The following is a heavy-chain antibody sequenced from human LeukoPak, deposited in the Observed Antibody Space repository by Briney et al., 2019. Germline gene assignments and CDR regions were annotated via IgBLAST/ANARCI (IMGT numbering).Heavy chain of an antibody. CDR3: ARDLDDSSGYYYFDY. CDR2: MSSDGGDK. J-gene: IGHJ4*02. CDR1: KFTFSTYT. D-gene: IGHD3-22*01. Sequence: GGSLRLSCAASKFTFSTYTMHWVRQAPGKGLEWVSLMSSDGGDKYYADSVKGRFTISRDNSKNTLYLQMNSLRAEDTAVYYCARDLDDSSGYYYFDYWGQGTLVTVSS. V-gene: IGHV3-30*04.